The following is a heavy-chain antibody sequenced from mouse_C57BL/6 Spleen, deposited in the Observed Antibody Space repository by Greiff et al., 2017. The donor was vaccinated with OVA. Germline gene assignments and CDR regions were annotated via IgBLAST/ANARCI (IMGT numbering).Heavy chain of an antibody. D-gene: IGHD4-1*01. J-gene: IGHJ4*01. CDR3: AREKLDYAMDY. Sequence: EVQLQQSGPELVKPGASVKIPCKASGYTFTDYNMDWVKQSHGKSLEWIGDINPNNGGTIYNQKFKGKATLTVDKSSSTAYMELRSLTSEDTAVYYCAREKLDYAMDYWGQGTSVTVSS. V-gene: IGHV1-18*01. CDR1: GYTFTDYN. CDR2: INPNNGGT.